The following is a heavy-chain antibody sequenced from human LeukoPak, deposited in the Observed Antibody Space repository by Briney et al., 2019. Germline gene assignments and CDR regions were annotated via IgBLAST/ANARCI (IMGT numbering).Heavy chain of an antibody. CDR2: ISSSGSTI. Sequence: AGGSLRLSCAASGFTFSDYYMSWIRQAPGKGLEWVSYISSSGSTIYYADSVKGRFTISRDNAKNSLYLQMSSLRAEDTAVYYCARLDYYYDSSGQRNWFDPWGQGTLVTVSS. CDR3: ARLDYYYDSSGQRNWFDP. J-gene: IGHJ5*02. V-gene: IGHV3-11*01. CDR1: GFTFSDYY. D-gene: IGHD3-22*01.